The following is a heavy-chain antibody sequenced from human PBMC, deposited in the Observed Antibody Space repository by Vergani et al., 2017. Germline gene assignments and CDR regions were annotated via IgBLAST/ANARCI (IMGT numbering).Heavy chain of an antibody. CDR2: ISGSGTNT. Sequence: EVQLLESGGGLAQPGGSLRLSCAASGFTFSSYVMSWVRQAPGKGLEWVSSISGSGTNTYYADSVKGRFIISRYEYKNTLYLQMNSLRAEDTAVYFCAKDRGYCSSTSCPSHPDYWGQGTLVTVSS. V-gene: IGHV3-23*01. CDR3: AKDRGYCSSTSCPSHPDY. J-gene: IGHJ4*02. CDR1: GFTFSSYV. D-gene: IGHD2-2*01.